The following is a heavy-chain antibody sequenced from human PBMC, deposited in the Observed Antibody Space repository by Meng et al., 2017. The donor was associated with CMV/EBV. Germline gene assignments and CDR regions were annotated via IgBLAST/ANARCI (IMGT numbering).Heavy chain of an antibody. D-gene: IGHD3-22*01. CDR2: ISAYNGNT. CDR3: ARVKYYSDSSVQNHNWFDP. J-gene: IGHJ5*02. V-gene: IGHV1-18*01. CDR1: GYTFTSYG. Sequence: ASVKVSCKASGYTFTSYGISWVRQAPGQGLEWMGWISAYNGNTNYAQKLQGRVTMTTDTSTRTAYMALRSLRSDDTAVYYCARVKYYSDSSVQNHNWFDPWGQGTLVTVSP.